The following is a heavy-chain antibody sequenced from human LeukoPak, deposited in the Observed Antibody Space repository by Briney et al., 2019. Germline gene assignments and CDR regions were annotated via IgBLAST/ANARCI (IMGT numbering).Heavy chain of an antibody. CDR1: GYTFTDYY. V-gene: IGHV1-69-2*01. CDR2: VDPEDGET. CDR3: ARDHHWNDADPLFHYYYMDV. Sequence: GASVKVSCKVSGYTFTDYYMHWVQQAPGKGLEWMGLVDPEDGETIYAEKFQGRVTITADTSTDTAYMELSSLRSEDTAVYYCARDHHWNDADPLFHYYYMDVWGKGTTVTVSS. D-gene: IGHD1-1*01. J-gene: IGHJ6*03.